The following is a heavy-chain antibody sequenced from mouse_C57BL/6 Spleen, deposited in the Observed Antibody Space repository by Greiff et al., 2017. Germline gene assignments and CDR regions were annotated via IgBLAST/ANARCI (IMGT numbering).Heavy chain of an antibody. Sequence: QVQLKQSGAELVKPGASVKISCKASGYAFSSYWMNWVKQRPGKGLEWIGQIYPGDGDTNYNGKFKGKATLTADKSSSTAYMQLSSLTTEDSAVYFCARYGNNEDFDYWGQGTTLTVSS. D-gene: IGHD2-1*01. CDR3: ARYGNNEDFDY. V-gene: IGHV1-80*01. CDR1: GYAFSSYW. J-gene: IGHJ2*01. CDR2: IYPGDGDT.